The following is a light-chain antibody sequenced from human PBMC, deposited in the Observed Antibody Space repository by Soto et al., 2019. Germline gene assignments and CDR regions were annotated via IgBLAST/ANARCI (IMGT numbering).Light chain of an antibody. CDR2: GAS. CDR3: HQYGSSPPVT. CDR1: QSVSSSY. V-gene: IGKV3-20*01. Sequence: DNVMTQSRLSLPFTPGEPATLSCVSSQSVSSSYLAWYQQKPGQAPRLLIYGASSRATGIPDRFSGSGSGTDFTLTISRLEPEDFAMYYCHQYGSSPPVTFGQGTRLEIK. J-gene: IGKJ5*01.